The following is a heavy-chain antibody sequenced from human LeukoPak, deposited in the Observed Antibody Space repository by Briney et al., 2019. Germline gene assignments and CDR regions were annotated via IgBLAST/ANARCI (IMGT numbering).Heavy chain of an antibody. D-gene: IGHD4-17*01. V-gene: IGHV3-23*01. CDR3: AIGSVYFDY. CDR1: GFTFMNYA. J-gene: IGHJ4*02. Sequence: GGSLRLSCAASGFTFMNYAMSWVRQAPGKGLEWVSGISGGGGATFYADSVKGRFAISRDNSKNTLYLQMNSLRAEDTAVYYCAIGSVYFDYWGQGTLVTVSS. CDR2: ISGGGGAT.